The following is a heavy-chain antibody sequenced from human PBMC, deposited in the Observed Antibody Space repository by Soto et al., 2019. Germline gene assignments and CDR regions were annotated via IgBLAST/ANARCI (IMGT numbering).Heavy chain of an antibody. Sequence: VKGSCKASGGTLSSYAISWVRQAPGQGLEWMGGIIPIFGTANYAQKFQGRVTITADESTSTAYMELSSLRSEDTAVYYCARDGYNYYYGMDVWGQGTTVTVSS. CDR2: IIPIFGTA. V-gene: IGHV1-69*01. CDR3: ARDGYNYYYGMDV. D-gene: IGHD5-12*01. CDR1: GGTLSSYA. J-gene: IGHJ6*02.